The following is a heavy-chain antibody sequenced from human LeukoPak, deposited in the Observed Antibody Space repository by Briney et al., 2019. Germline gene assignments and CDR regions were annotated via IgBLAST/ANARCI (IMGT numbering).Heavy chain of an antibody. CDR2: IYSGGST. J-gene: IGHJ3*02. V-gene: IGHV3-66*01. CDR3: ARDYGDYGGDAFDI. Sequence: ASGXXVSSXXXXXVXXXXXXXXEXXSVIYSGGSTYYANSVKGRFTISRDNSKNTLYLQMNSLRAEDTAVYYCARDYGDYGGDAFDIWGQGTMVTVSS. CDR1: GXXVSSXX. D-gene: IGHD4-17*01.